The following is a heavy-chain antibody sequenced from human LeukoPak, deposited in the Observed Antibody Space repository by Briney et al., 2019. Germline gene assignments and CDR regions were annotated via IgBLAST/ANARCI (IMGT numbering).Heavy chain of an antibody. Sequence: GGSLRLSCAASGFTFSSYGMHWVRQAPGKGLEWVAVISYDGSNKYYADSVKGRFTISRDNSKNTLYLQLNSLRAEDTAVYYCAKGGQTLTDWGQGTLVTVSS. V-gene: IGHV3-30*18. D-gene: IGHD3-10*01. CDR1: GFTFSSYG. J-gene: IGHJ4*02. CDR3: AKGGQTLTD. CDR2: ISYDGSNK.